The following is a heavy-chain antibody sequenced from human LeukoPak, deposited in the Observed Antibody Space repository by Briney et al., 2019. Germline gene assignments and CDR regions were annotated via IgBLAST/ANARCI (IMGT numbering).Heavy chain of an antibody. CDR2: IYSGGST. D-gene: IGHD3-10*01. Sequence: GGSLRLSCAASGFTVSSNYMSWVRQAPGKGLEWVSVIYSGGSTYYADSVKGRFTISRDNSKNTLYLQMNNLRAEDTAVYYCARDYYGSGSYYFDYWGQGTLVSVSS. CDR1: GFTVSSNY. V-gene: IGHV3-66*01. J-gene: IGHJ4*02. CDR3: ARDYYGSGSYYFDY.